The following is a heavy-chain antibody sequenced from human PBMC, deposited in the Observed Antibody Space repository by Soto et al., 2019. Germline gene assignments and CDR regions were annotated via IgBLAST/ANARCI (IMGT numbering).Heavy chain of an antibody. CDR2: VHYSGTT. V-gene: IGHV4-59*08. Sequence: SETLSLTCTVSGGSISTYYWTWIRQPPGKGLEWIGYVHYSGTTNYNPSLKSRVTMSVDTSKNQFSLKLSSVTAADTAVYYCARHLGGSYSVDYWGQGTLVTVSS. CDR1: GGSISTYY. D-gene: IGHD6-19*01. J-gene: IGHJ4*02. CDR3: ARHLGGSYSVDY.